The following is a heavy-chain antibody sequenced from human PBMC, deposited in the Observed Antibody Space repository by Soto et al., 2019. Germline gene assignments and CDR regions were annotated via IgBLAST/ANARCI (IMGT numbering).Heavy chain of an antibody. V-gene: IGHV1-3*01. D-gene: IGHD3-22*01. CDR3: AREADSSGSPFDY. Sequence: VSVKVSCKASGYTFTSYAMHWVRQAPGQRLEWKGWINAGNGNTKYSQKIQGRVTITRDTSASTAYIELSSLISEDTAVYYCAREADSSGSPFDYWGKGTLVTVSS. CDR2: INAGNGNT. CDR1: GYTFTSYA. J-gene: IGHJ4*02.